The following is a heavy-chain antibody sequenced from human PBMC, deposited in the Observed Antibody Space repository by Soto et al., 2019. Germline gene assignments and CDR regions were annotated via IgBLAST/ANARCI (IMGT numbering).Heavy chain of an antibody. J-gene: IGHJ5*02. CDR3: AHRTTTVTWWFDP. Sequence: QITLKESGPTLVKPTQTLTLTCTFSGFSLTTSGVGVGWIRQPPVKALEWLALIYWDDYKRYSPSLKSRPTIPKDTPKNQVVLTMTNMDPADTATYFCAHRTTTVTWWFDPWGQGTLVTVSS. CDR1: GFSLTTSGVG. CDR2: IYWDDYK. V-gene: IGHV2-5*02. D-gene: IGHD4-17*01.